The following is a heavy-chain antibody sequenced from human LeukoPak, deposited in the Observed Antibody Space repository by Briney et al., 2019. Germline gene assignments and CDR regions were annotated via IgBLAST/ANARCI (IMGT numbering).Heavy chain of an antibody. J-gene: IGHJ1*01. CDR1: GFPFNNYA. CDR2: IWQDGDKK. CDR3: AKDRGPDMAVVHLIDH. D-gene: IGHD2-2*01. Sequence: GSLLFSSLASGFPFNNYALQWVRRAPGRGREGLAIIWQDGDKKEYGDSVRGRFTFSRDNSKNTLYLQINSLRAHDTAFYSCAKDRGPDMAVVHLIDHWGQGTLVAVSS. V-gene: IGHV3-33*06.